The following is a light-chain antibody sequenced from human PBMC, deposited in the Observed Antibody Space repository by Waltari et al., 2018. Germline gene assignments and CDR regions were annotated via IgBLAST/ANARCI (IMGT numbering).Light chain of an antibody. Sequence: EIVMTQSQATLSVPPGERATLSCRASQNITTHLVWYQHNPGQAPRLLIYAASTRATGTPARFSGHGSGAEFTLTISSLQSEDFALYYCQQYNTWPSFGPGTKVDIK. CDR1: QNITTH. J-gene: IGKJ3*01. CDR2: AAS. V-gene: IGKV3-15*01. CDR3: QQYNTWPS.